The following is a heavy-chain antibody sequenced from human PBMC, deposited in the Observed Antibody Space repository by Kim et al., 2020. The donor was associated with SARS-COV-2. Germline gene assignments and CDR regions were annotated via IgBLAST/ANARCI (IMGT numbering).Heavy chain of an antibody. V-gene: IGHV3-30*01. J-gene: IGHJ4*02. CDR3: AREGGWFGELLYGYFDY. Sequence: VKGRFTTSRGNSKNTRYLQMNSLRAEDTAVYYCAREGGWFGELLYGYFDYWGQGTLVTVSS. D-gene: IGHD3-10*01.